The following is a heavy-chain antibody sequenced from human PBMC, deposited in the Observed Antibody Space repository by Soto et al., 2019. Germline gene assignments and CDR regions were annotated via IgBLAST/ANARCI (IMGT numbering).Heavy chain of an antibody. CDR1: GYSFTSYW. J-gene: IGHJ6*02. CDR2: IYPGDSDT. D-gene: IGHD6-19*01. Sequence: PGESLKISCKGSGYSFTSYWIGWVRQIPGKGLEWMGIIYPGDSDTRYSPSFQGQVTISADKSISTAYLQWSSLKASDTAMYYCARQRWLVPYYYGMDVWGQGTTVTVSS. V-gene: IGHV5-51*01. CDR3: ARQRWLVPYYYGMDV.